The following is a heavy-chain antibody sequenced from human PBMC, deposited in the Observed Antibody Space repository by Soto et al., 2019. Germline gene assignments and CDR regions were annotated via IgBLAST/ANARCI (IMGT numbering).Heavy chain of an antibody. J-gene: IGHJ6*02. D-gene: IGHD2-2*01. CDR3: ARLYCISTSCYLGMDV. CDR2: ISAYNGNT. V-gene: IGHV1-18*01. CDR1: GYTFTSYG. Sequence: ASVKVSCKASGYTFTSYGISWVRQAPGQGLEWMGWISAYNGNTNYAQKLQGRVTMTTDTSTSTAYMELRSRRSDDTAVYYCARLYCISTSCYLGMDVWGQGTTVTVS.